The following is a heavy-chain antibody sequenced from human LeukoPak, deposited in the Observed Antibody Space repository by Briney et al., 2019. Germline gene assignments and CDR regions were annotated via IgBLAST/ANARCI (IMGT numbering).Heavy chain of an antibody. CDR1: GVTGKSEA. CDR3: AKHQNPMGGSCYRRCFAFDI. D-gene: IGHD2-15*01. V-gene: IGHV3-23*01. CDR2: ISGSGGST. J-gene: IGHJ3*02. Sequence: LSWSASGVTGKSEALGGLRNVKEKRLEWVSAISGSGGSTYYADSVKGRFTISRDNSKNTLYLQMNSLRAEDTAVYYCAKHQNPMGGSCYRRCFAFDIWGQGTMVTVSS.